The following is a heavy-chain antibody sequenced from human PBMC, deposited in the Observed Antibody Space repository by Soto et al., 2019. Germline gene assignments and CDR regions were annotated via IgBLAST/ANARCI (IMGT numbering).Heavy chain of an antibody. J-gene: IGHJ6*02. V-gene: IGHV4-30-2*01. CDR1: GGSISSGGYS. D-gene: IGHD3-10*01. Sequence: PSETLSLTCAVSGGSISSGGYSWSWIRQPPGKGLEWIGYIYHSGSTYYNPSLKSRVTISVDRSKNQFSLKLSSVTAEDTAVYYCARDRRITMVRGVPDYGMDVWGQGTTVTVSS. CDR3: ARDRRITMVRGVPDYGMDV. CDR2: IYHSGST.